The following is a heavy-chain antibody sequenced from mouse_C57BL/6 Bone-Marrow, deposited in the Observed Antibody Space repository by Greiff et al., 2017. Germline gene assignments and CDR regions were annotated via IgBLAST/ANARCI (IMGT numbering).Heavy chain of an antibody. V-gene: IGHV1-55*01. D-gene: IGHD2-5*01. CDR2: IYPGSVST. J-gene: IGHJ1*03. CDR3: VYSNYGYFDV. CDR1: GYTFTSYW. Sequence: VQLQQPGAELVKPGASVKMSCKASGYTFTSYWITWVKQRPGQGLEWIGDIYPGSVSTNYNEKFKSKATLTVDTSSSTAYMQLSSLTSEDSAVYYCVYSNYGYFDVWGTGTTVTVSS.